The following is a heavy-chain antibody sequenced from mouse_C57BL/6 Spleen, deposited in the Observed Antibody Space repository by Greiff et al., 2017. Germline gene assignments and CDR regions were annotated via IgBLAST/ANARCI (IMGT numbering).Heavy chain of an antibody. Sequence: QVQLQQPGAELVRPGSSVKLSCKASGYTFTSYWMHWVKQRPIQGLEWIGNIDPSDSETTYNQKFKDKATLTVDKSSSTAYMQLSSLTSEDSAVYYCARSGDYYAMDYWGQGTSVTVST. D-gene: IGHD3-1*01. CDR3: ARSGDYYAMDY. J-gene: IGHJ4*01. V-gene: IGHV1-52*01. CDR1: GYTFTSYW. CDR2: IDPSDSET.